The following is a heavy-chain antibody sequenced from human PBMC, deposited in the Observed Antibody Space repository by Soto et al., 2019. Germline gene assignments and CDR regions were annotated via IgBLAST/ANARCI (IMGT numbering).Heavy chain of an antibody. CDR3: AGGWELLYYYGMDV. CDR2: IIPSFGTA. D-gene: IGHD1-26*01. J-gene: IGHJ6*02. V-gene: IGHV1-69*01. Sequence: QVQLVQSGAEVKKPGSSVKVSCKASGGTFSSYAISWVRQAPGPGLEWMGAIIPSFGTANYAQKYQGRVTITADESTSTAYRELSSLRSEDTAVYYCAGGWELLYYYGMDVWGQGTTVTVSS. CDR1: GGTFSSYA.